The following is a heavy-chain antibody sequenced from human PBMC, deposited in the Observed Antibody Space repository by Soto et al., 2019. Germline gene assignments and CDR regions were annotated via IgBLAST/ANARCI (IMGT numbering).Heavy chain of an antibody. CDR3: ATVSPTMIAALDY. V-gene: IGHV1-24*01. J-gene: IGHJ4*02. Sequence: ASVKVSCKVSGYTLTELSMHWVLQAPGKGLEWMGGFDPEDGETIYAQKFQGRVTMTEDTSTDTAYMKLSSLRSEDTAVYYCATVSPTMIAALDYWGQGTLVTVSS. CDR1: GYTLTELS. D-gene: IGHD3-22*01. CDR2: FDPEDGET.